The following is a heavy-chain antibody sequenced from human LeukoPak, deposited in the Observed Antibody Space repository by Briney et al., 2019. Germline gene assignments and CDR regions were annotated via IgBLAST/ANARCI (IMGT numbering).Heavy chain of an antibody. Sequence: SGGSLRLSCAASGFTFSGYAMNWVRQAPEKGLEWVSIISGSGSSIYYADSVKGRFTISRDNSKNTLYLQMNSLRAEDTAVYYCAKTYVDTTFFDYWGQGTLVTVSS. CDR1: GFTFSGYA. CDR3: AKTYVDTTFFDY. J-gene: IGHJ4*02. D-gene: IGHD5-18*01. CDR2: ISGSGSSI. V-gene: IGHV3-23*01.